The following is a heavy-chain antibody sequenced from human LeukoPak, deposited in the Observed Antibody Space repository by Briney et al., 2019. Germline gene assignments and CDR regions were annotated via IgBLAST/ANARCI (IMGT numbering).Heavy chain of an antibody. CDR1: GFTFINYS. V-gene: IGHV3-48*04. CDR3: AREIGPHDAFDI. J-gene: IGHJ3*02. Sequence: GGSLRLSCTASGFTFINYSMNWVRQAPGKGLEWVSYISSSGSTIYYADSVKGRFTISRDNAKNSLYLQMNSLRAEDTAVYYCAREIGPHDAFDIWGQGTMVTVSS. CDR2: ISSSGSTI.